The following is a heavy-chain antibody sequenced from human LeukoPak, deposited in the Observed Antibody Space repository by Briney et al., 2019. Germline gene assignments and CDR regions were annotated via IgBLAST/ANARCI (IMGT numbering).Heavy chain of an antibody. CDR1: GGSISSYY. CDR2: IYYSGST. CDR3: ARARSGWSFDY. V-gene: IGHV4-59*01. D-gene: IGHD6-19*01. Sequence: SETLSLTCTVSGGSISSYYWSWIRQPPGKGLEWIGYIYYSGSTNYNPSLKSRVTISVDTSKDQFSLRLTSLTAADTAVYYCARARSGWSFDYWGQGTLVTVSS. J-gene: IGHJ4*02.